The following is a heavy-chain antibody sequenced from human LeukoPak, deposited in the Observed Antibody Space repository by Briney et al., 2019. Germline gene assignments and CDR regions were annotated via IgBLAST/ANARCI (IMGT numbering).Heavy chain of an antibody. CDR3: ARGSRELYYFDY. CDR1: GGSVSSGSYY. CDR2: IYYSGST. D-gene: IGHD1-7*01. Sequence: PSETLSLTCTVSGGSVSSGSYYWSWIRQPPGKGLEWIGYIYYSGSTKYNPSLKSRVTISVDASKTQFSLKLNSVTAADTAVYYCARGSRELYYFDYWGQGTLVTVSS. V-gene: IGHV4-61*01. J-gene: IGHJ4*02.